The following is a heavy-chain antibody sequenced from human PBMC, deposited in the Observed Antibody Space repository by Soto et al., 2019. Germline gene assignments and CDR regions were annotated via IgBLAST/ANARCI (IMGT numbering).Heavy chain of an antibody. Sequence: SGPTLVNPTQTLTLTCTFSGFSLSTSGVGVGWIRQPSGKALEWLALIYWDDDKRYSPSLKSWLTITKDTSKNQVVLTMTNMDPVDTATYYCAHLDYGDYFLDYWGQGTLVTVSS. CDR2: IYWDDDK. CDR1: GFSLSTSGVG. D-gene: IGHD4-17*01. V-gene: IGHV2-5*02. J-gene: IGHJ4*02. CDR3: AHLDYGDYFLDY.